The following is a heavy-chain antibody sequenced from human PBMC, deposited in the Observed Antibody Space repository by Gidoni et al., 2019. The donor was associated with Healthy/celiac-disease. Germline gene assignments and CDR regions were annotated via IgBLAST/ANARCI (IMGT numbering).Heavy chain of an antibody. CDR2: MNPNSGNT. J-gene: IGHJ5*02. D-gene: IGHD3-9*01. CDR3: ARGLRYYDILTGYPYNWFDP. Sequence: QVQLVQSGAEVKKPGASVKVSCKASGYNFTSYDINWVRQATGQGLEWMGWMNPNSGNTGYAQKFQGRVTMTRNTSISTAYMELSSLRSEDTAVYYCARGLRYYDILTGYPYNWFDPWGQGTLVTVSS. CDR1: GYNFTSYD. V-gene: IGHV1-8*01.